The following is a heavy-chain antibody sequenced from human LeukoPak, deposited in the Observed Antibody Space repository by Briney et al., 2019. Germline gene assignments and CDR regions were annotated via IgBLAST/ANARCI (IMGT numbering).Heavy chain of an antibody. CDR2: IYYDGST. CDR1: GVSFSSYY. CDR3: ARGRGYWNYYGMDV. J-gene: IGHJ6*02. D-gene: IGHD2-8*02. V-gene: IGHV4-59*01. Sequence: SETLSLTCTVSGVSFSSYYWRWIRQPPGKGLEWIGYIYYDGSTNYSPSLKSRVTISVDTSKNQFSLKLNSVTAADTAVYYCARGRGYWNYYGMDVWGQGTTVTVSS.